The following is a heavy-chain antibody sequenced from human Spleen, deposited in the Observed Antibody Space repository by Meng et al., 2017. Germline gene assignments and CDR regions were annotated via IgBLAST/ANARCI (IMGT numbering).Heavy chain of an antibody. CDR1: AGTISNYY. D-gene: IGHD2-2*01. Sequence: GSLRLSCIVSAGTISNYYWNWIRQSPGKGLEWIGHIHYSGSTTYNPSLKSRVTISVDTFRNQFSLQLSSMTAADTAVYYCASLQCSSSTCSDYWGRGTLVTVSS. V-gene: IGHV4-59*01. CDR3: ASLQCSSSTCSDY. J-gene: IGHJ4*02. CDR2: IHYSGST.